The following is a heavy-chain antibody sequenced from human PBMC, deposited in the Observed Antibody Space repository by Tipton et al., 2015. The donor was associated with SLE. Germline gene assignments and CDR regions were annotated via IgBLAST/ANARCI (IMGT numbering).Heavy chain of an antibody. J-gene: IGHJ4*02. CDR3: ARRMVFGGDYFDY. D-gene: IGHD3-10*02. V-gene: IGHV4-31*03. Sequence: TLSLTCTVSGGSTSSGGYYWSWIRQHPGKGLEWIGYIYYSGSTNYNPSLKSRVTISVDTSKNQFSLKLSSVTAADTAVYYCARRMVFGGDYFDYWGQGTLVTVSS. CDR2: IYYSGST. CDR1: GGSTSSGGYY.